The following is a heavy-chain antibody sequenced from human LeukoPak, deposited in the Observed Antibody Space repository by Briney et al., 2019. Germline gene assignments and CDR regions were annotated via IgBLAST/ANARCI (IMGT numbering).Heavy chain of an antibody. CDR2: IKRDGNEK. CDR3: ARQETSIYNGAFDI. J-gene: IGHJ3*02. V-gene: IGHV3-7*01. D-gene: IGHD1-1*01. CDR1: GLPFSTYW. Sequence: GGSLRLSCAASGLPFSTYWMSWVRQAPGKGLEWVANIKRDGNEKYYVDSVKGRFTISRDNAKNSLYLQMNSLRADDTAVYHCARQETSIYNGAFDIWGQGTMVTVSS.